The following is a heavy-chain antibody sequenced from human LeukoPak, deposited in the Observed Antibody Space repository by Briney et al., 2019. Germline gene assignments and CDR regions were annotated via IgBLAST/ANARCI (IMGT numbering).Heavy chain of an antibody. CDR2: IIPILGIA. V-gene: IGHV1-69*02. CDR1: GGTFSSYT. D-gene: IGHD3-3*01. CDR3: ARGAPGDYDFWSGYLFDY. J-gene: IGHJ4*02. Sequence: GSSVKVSCKASGGTFSSYTISWVRQAPGQGLEWMGRIIPILGIANYAQKFQGRVTITADKSTSTAYMELGSLRSEDTAVYYCARGAPGDYDFWSGYLFDYWGQGTLVTVSS.